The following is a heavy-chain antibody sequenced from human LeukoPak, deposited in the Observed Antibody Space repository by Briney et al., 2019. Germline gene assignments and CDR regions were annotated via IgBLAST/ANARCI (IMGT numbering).Heavy chain of an antibody. J-gene: IGHJ4*02. Sequence: GGSLRLSCAASGFTFSFYTMNWVRQAPGEGLGWVSYISSSSSTIYYADSVKGRFTISRDNAKNSLYVQMNGLRDEDTAVYYCATVGAMGYFDYWGQGTLVTVSS. CDR3: ATVGAMGYFDY. D-gene: IGHD4/OR15-4a*01. V-gene: IGHV3-48*02. CDR2: ISSSSSTI. CDR1: GFTFSFYT.